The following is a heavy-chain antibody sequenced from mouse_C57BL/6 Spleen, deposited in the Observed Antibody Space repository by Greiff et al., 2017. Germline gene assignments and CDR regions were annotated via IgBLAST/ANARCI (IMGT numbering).Heavy chain of an antibody. V-gene: IGHV5-17*01. Sequence: EVHRVESGGGLVKPGGSLKLSCAASGFTFSDYGMHWVRQAPEKGLEWVAYISSGSSTIYYADTVKGRFTISRDNAKNTLFLQMTSLRSEDTAMYYCARPYYGSSYGYFDVWGTGTTVTVSS. D-gene: IGHD1-1*01. CDR2: ISSGSSTI. CDR3: ARPYYGSSYGYFDV. J-gene: IGHJ1*03. CDR1: GFTFSDYG.